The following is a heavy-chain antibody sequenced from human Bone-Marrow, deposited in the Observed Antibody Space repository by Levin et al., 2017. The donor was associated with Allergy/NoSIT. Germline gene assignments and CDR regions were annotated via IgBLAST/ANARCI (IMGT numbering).Heavy chain of an antibody. V-gene: IGHV3-11*01. Sequence: PGGSLRLSCAASGFTFNDYYMNWIRQAPGKGLEWVSYISGPGNTIDYADSVKGRFTISRDNAKNSLYLQMNNLRAEDTAVYYCARDQASLVIPAASANFDYWGQGTLVTVSS. D-gene: IGHD2-2*01. CDR1: GFTFNDYY. CDR3: ARDQASLVIPAASANFDY. CDR2: ISGPGNTI. J-gene: IGHJ4*02.